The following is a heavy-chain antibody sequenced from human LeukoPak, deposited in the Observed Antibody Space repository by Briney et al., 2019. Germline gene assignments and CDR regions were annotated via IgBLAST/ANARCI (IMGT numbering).Heavy chain of an antibody. V-gene: IGHV1-18*04. D-gene: IGHD6-19*01. J-gene: IGHJ4*02. CDR1: GYTFTNYG. CDR2: ISANNGEI. Sequence: ASVMVSCKASGYTFTNYGISWVRQAPGQGLEWMSWISANNGEIRYAQNFQGRVTMTTDTSTTTAYMELSSLTSDDTALYYCATDGAVAGTAYPEYWGQGTLVTVSS. CDR3: ATDGAVAGTAYPEY.